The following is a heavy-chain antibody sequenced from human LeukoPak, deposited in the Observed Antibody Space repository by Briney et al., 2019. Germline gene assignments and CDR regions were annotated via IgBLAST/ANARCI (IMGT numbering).Heavy chain of an antibody. V-gene: IGHV3-23*01. CDR1: GFSVGSYA. CDR2: ISDSYGPT. Sequence: GGSLRLSCAASGFSVGSYAMSWVRQAPGKGLQWVSHISDSYGPTYPSDSVKGRFTISRDNSKNMLYLQMNILRAEDTAIYYCARETSGYCDGGTCHSFHYFDHWGQGVLVTVSS. CDR3: ARETSGYCDGGTCHSFHYFDH. J-gene: IGHJ4*02. D-gene: IGHD2-15*01.